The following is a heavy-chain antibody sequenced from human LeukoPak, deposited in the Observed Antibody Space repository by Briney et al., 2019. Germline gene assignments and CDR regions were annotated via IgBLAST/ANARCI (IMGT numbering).Heavy chain of an antibody. J-gene: IGHJ3*02. Sequence: SETLSLTCTVSGGSFSSGGYSWTWIRQHPGKGLEWIGSIYYSGSTYYNPSLNSRVTISVDTSKNQFSLKLSSVTAADTAVYYCARGRGAGRRITMVRGVISGDAFDIWGQGTMVTVSS. V-gene: IGHV4-31*03. CDR3: ARGRGAGRRITMVRGVISGDAFDI. CDR2: IYYSGST. CDR1: GGSFSSGGYS. D-gene: IGHD3-10*01.